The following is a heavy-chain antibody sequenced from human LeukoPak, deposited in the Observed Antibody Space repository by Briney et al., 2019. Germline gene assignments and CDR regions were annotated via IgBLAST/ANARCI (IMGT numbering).Heavy chain of an antibody. CDR2: IYYSGST. Sequence: SETLSLTCTVSGGSISSYYWSWIRQPPGKGLEWIGYIYYSGSTNYNPSLKSRVTISVDTSKNQFSLKLSSVTAADTAVYYCARGRRYRQYCSGGSCYYKFDYWGQGTLVTVSS. CDR3: ARGRRYRQYCSGGSCYYKFDY. J-gene: IGHJ4*02. V-gene: IGHV4-59*12. D-gene: IGHD2-15*01. CDR1: GGSISSYY.